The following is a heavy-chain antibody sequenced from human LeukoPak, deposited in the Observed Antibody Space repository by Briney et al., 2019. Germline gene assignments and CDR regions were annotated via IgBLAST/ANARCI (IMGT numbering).Heavy chain of an antibody. Sequence: GGSLRLSCAASGFTFSSYGMYWVRQAPGKGLEWVAFIRYDGSNKYYADSVKGRFTVSRDNSKNTLYLQMKSLRAEDTAVYYCARDRSGYSGYDFFDCWGQGALVTVSS. V-gene: IGHV3-30*02. CDR3: ARDRSGYSGYDFFDC. CDR2: IRYDGSNK. CDR1: GFTFSSYG. J-gene: IGHJ4*02. D-gene: IGHD5-12*01.